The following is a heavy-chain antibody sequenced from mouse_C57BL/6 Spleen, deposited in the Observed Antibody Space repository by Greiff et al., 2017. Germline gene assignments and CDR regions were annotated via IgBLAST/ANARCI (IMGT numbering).Heavy chain of an antibody. J-gene: IGHJ1*03. V-gene: IGHV1-80*01. CDR1: GYAFSSYW. D-gene: IGHD2-4*01. CDR3: ARGIYYDYDSGSNWYFEV. CDR2: IYPGDGDT. Sequence: VQLQQSGAELVKPGASVKISCKASGYAFSSYWMNWVKQRPGKGLEWIGQIYPGDGDTNYNGKFKGKATLTADKSSSTAYMQLSSLTSEDSAVYFCARGIYYDYDSGSNWYFEVWGTGTTVTVSS.